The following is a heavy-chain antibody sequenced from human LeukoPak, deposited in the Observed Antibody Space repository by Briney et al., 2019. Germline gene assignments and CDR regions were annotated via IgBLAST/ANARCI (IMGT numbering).Heavy chain of an antibody. V-gene: IGHV1-2*02. D-gene: IGHD3-22*01. CDR1: GYAFNTYY. CDR2: VNPNTGAT. J-gene: IGHJ4*02. CDR3: AREDRLIATSGVITTEPPRALDY. Sequence: ASVKVSCKTSGYAFNTYYIHWVRQAPGLGLEWMGWVNPNTGATNYAQKFHGRVALSGATSISTAYMEVRSLMFDDTAVYFCAREDRLIATSGVITTEPPRALDYWGQGTLVTVSS.